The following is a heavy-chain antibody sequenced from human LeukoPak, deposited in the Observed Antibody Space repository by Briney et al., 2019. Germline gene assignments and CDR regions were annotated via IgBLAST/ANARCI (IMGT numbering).Heavy chain of an antibody. J-gene: IGHJ3*02. CDR1: GGSISSNSYY. CDR2: IYYSGST. V-gene: IGHV4-39*01. Sequence: SETLSLTCAVSGGSISSNSYYWGWIRQPPGKGLEWIGSIYYSGSTYYNPSLKSRVTISVDTSKNQFSLKLSSVTAADTAVYYCARGGGRRWLQERAFDIWGQGTMVTVSS. CDR3: ARGGGRRWLQERAFDI. D-gene: IGHD5-24*01.